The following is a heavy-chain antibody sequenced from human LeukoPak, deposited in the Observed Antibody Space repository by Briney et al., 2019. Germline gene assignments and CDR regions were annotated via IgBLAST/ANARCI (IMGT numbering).Heavy chain of an antibody. CDR3: ARDVHD. Sequence: ASETLSLTCAVYGGSFSGYYWSWIRQHPGKGLEWIGYIYYSGSTNYNPSLKSRVTISIDTSKNQFSLKLSSVTAADTAVYYCARDVHDWGQGTLVTVSS. J-gene: IGHJ4*02. V-gene: IGHV4-34*09. CDR1: GGSFSGYY. CDR2: IYYSGST.